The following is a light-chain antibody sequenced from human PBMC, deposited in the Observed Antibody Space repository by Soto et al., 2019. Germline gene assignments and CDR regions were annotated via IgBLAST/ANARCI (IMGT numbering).Light chain of an antibody. CDR2: KAS. CDR1: QSISSW. Sequence: DIQMTQSPSTLSASVGDRVTITCRASQSISSWLAWYQQKPGKAPKLLIYKASSLESGVPPRFSGSGSGTEFTLTISSLQPDDLATYYCQQYYNYCTFGQGTKLEIK. J-gene: IGKJ2*02. CDR3: QQYYNYCT. V-gene: IGKV1-5*03.